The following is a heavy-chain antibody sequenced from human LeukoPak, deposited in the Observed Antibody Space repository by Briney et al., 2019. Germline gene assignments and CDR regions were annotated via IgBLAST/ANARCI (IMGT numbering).Heavy chain of an antibody. D-gene: IGHD6-6*01. CDR2: IYYTGST. CDR3: ATIAGSSSY. Sequence: SETLSLTCTVSGGSLSAYYWTWFRQPPGMGLEWIGYIYYTGSTNYNPSLKSRVTISVDTSKNQFSLKLSSVTAADTAVYYCATIAGSSSYWGQGTLVTVSS. J-gene: IGHJ4*02. V-gene: IGHV4-59*08. CDR1: GGSLSAYY.